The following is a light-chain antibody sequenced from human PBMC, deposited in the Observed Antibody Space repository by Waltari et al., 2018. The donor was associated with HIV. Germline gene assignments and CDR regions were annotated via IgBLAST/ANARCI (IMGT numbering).Light chain of an antibody. CDR2: RNN. Sequence: QSVLTQPPSASGTPGQRVTISCSGSSSHIGSNYVYWYQQLPGTTPKLLIYRNNQRPSGLHTRFSGSKSGTSTSLDISGLRSEDEADYYCAAWDDSLSAPVFGGGTKLTVL. V-gene: IGLV1-47*01. J-gene: IGLJ3*02. CDR3: AAWDDSLSAPV. CDR1: SSHIGSNY.